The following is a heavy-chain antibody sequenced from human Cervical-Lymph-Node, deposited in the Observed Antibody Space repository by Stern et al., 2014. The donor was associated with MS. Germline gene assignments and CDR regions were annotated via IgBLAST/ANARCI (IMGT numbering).Heavy chain of an antibody. Sequence: QVQLVQSGAEVKKPGSSVKVSCKVSGASFSTNAISWVRQAPGQGLEWMGAIVSIFDKANYAQRCRGRVTITADESTSTAYLDLSSLRSGDTAVYFCTREHHGGNFASWGQGTLVTVSS. V-gene: IGHV1-69*12. CDR3: TREHHGGNFAS. CDR1: GASFSTNA. D-gene: IGHD4-23*01. CDR2: IVSIFDKA. J-gene: IGHJ4*02.